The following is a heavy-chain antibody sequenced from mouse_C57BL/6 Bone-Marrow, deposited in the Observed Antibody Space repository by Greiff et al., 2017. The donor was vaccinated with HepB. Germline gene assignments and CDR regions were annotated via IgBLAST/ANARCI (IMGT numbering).Heavy chain of an antibody. V-gene: IGHV1-52*01. J-gene: IGHJ2*01. CDR1: GYTFTSYW. D-gene: IGHD3-3*01. Sequence: QVQLQQPGAELVRPGSSVKLSCKASGYTFTSYWMHWVKQRPIQGLEWIGNIDPSDSETHYSQKFKDKATLTVDKSSSTAYMQLSSLTSEDSAVYYCAREGRAYYFDYWGQGTTLTVSS. CDR3: AREGRAYYFDY. CDR2: IDPSDSET.